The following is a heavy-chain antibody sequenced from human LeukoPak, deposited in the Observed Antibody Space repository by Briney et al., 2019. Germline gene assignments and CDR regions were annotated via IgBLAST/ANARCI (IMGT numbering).Heavy chain of an antibody. CDR2: IYHSGST. CDR1: GYSISSGYY. CDR3: ATYSSSREDYMDV. J-gene: IGHJ6*03. V-gene: IGHV4-38-2*02. Sequence: SETLSLTCTVSGYSISSGYYWGWIRQPPGNGLEWIGSIYHSGSTFYHPPLKSRLTISVDTSKNQFSLKLSSVTAADTAVYYCATYSSSREDYMDVWGKGITVTVSS. D-gene: IGHD6-6*01.